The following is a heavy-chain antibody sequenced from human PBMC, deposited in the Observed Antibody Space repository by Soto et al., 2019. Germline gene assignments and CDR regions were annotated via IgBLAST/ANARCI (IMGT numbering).Heavy chain of an antibody. D-gene: IGHD2-2*02. Sequence: SETLSLTCTVSGGSISSYYWSWIRQPPGKGLEWIAYIYDSGGTNYNPSLKSRVTISLDTSKNQFSLELRSVTAADTVVYYCARIPASIGGHFDYWGQGTLVTVSS. V-gene: IGHV4-59*08. CDR1: GGSISSYY. CDR2: IYDSGGT. CDR3: ARIPASIGGHFDY. J-gene: IGHJ4*02.